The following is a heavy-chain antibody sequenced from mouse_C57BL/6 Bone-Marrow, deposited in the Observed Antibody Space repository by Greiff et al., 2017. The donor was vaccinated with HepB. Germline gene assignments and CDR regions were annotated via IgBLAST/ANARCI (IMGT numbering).Heavy chain of an antibody. D-gene: IGHD1-1*01. Sequence: QVQLQQPGAELVKPGASVKLSCKASGYTFTSYGISWVKQRTGQGLEWIGEIYPRSGNTYYNEKFKGKATLTADKSSSTAYMELRSLTSEDSAIYFCARKSITTVVEDYYAMDYWGQGTSVTVSS. CDR3: ARKSITTVVEDYYAMDY. V-gene: IGHV1-81*01. CDR1: GYTFTSYG. CDR2: IYPRSGNT. J-gene: IGHJ4*01.